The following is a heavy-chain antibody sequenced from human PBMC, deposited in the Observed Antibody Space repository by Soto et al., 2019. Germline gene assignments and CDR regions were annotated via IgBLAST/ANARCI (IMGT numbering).Heavy chain of an antibody. CDR1: GFTFNSYG. CDR2: ISHDGSDK. J-gene: IGHJ4*03. V-gene: IGHV3-30*03. D-gene: IGHD6-19*01. CDR3: ETVLWPPSPWLVADGVHG. Sequence: QVQLVESGGGVVQPGRSLRLSCAASGFTFNSYGMHWVCQAPGKGLEWVAVISHDGSDKYHADSVKGGFTISRENSNDTLFLQRYTRRAEPTPVVNCETVLWPPSPWLVADGVHGWGHGPVVIVSS.